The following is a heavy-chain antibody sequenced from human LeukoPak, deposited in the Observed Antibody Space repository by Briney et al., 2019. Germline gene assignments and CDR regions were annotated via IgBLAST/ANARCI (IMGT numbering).Heavy chain of an antibody. V-gene: IGHV3-30*04. D-gene: IGHD4-17*01. J-gene: IGHJ3*02. CDR1: GFTFSSYA. CDR2: ISYDGSNK. CDR3: ARYYGVGAFDI. Sequence: PGRSLRLSCAASGFTFSSYAMHWVRQAPGKGLEWVAVISYDGSNKYYADSVKGRFTISRDNSKNTLYLQMDSLRAEDTAVYYCARYYGVGAFDIWGQGTMVTVSS.